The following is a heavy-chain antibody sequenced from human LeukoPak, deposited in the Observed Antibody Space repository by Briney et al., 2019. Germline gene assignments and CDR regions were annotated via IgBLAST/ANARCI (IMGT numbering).Heavy chain of an antibody. J-gene: IGHJ5*02. Sequence: KVSCKXXGNTFXRYYFHWVRQAPGQGLDWMGIITPTTGGANYAQKFQGRVAMTRDTSTSTVYMELSSLTSGDTAVYYCATSDSTTGNWFDPWGQGTRVSVSS. CDR3: ATSDSTTGNWFDP. V-gene: IGHV1-46*01. CDR1: GNTFXRYY. CDR2: ITPTTGGA. D-gene: IGHD1-14*01.